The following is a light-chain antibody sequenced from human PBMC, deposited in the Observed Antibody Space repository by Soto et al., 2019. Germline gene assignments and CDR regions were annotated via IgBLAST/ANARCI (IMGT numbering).Light chain of an antibody. Sequence: DIQMTQSPSSLSASVGDRVTITCRASQSITSYLNWYQHKPGKAPKLLIYAASNLQSGVPSRFSGSGSGTDFTLTISSLQPEDFATYYCQQSYSTKWKSGQGPKVHIK. CDR3: QQSYSTKWK. CDR2: AAS. J-gene: IGKJ1*01. CDR1: QSITSY. V-gene: IGKV1-39*01.